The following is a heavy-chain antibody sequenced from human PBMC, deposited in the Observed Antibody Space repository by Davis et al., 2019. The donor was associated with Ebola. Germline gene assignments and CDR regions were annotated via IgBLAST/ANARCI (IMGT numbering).Heavy chain of an antibody. D-gene: IGHD2-15*01. V-gene: IGHV3-20*04. J-gene: IGHJ4*02. CDR3: ARGGWLVAAKSLAR. CDR1: GFTFSSYW. Sequence: GESLKISCAASGFTFSSYWMSWVRQAPGKGLEWVSGINWNGGSTGYADSVKGRFTISRDNAKNSLYLQMNSLRAEDTAVYYCARGGWLVAAKSLARWGQGTLVTVSS. CDR2: INWNGGST.